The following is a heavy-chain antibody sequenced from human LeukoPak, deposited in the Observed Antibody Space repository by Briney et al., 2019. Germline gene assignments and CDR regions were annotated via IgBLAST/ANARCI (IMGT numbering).Heavy chain of an antibody. CDR1: GFTFTTYS. CDR2: ISSGSSAI. V-gene: IGHV3-21*01. CDR3: ARDPRGPLMVRGNDY. J-gene: IGHJ4*02. Sequence: PGGSLRLSCEASGFTFTTYSMTWVRQAPGKGLEWVSIISSGSSAIFSADSVKGRFTISRDNAKNSLYLQMNSLRAEDTAVYYCARDPRGPLMVRGNDYWGQGTLVTVSS. D-gene: IGHD3-10*01.